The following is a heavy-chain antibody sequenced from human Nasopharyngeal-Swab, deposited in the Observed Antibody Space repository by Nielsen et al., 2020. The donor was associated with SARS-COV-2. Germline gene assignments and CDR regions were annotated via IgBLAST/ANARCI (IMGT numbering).Heavy chain of an antibody. CDR2: IKQDGSEK. V-gene: IGHV3-7*03. CDR1: GFTFSSYW. CDR3: AKDATQLDV. J-gene: IGHJ6*04. Sequence: GGSLRLSCAASGFTFSSYWMSWVRQAPGKGLEWVANIKQDGSEKYYVDSVKGRFTISRDNSKNSLYLQMNSLRTEDTALYYCAKDATQLDVWGKGTTVTVSS. D-gene: IGHD2-2*01.